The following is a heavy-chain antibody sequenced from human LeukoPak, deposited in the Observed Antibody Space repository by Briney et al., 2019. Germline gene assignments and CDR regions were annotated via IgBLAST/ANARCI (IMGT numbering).Heavy chain of an antibody. CDR1: GFTFSSFS. CDR2: ISNSGDST. Sequence: GGSLRLPCSAFGFTFSSFSLYWVRQAPGRGLEYLSAISNSGDSTYYTDSVKGRFTISRDNSKNMLYLQLSSLRPDDTAVYFCVKGGYVGNPGDYWGQGTLVTVSS. D-gene: IGHD4-23*01. J-gene: IGHJ4*02. V-gene: IGHV3-64D*09. CDR3: VKGGYVGNPGDY.